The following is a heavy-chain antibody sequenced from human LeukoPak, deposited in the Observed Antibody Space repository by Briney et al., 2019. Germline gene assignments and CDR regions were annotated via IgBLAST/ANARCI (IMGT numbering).Heavy chain of an antibody. Sequence: GGSLRLSCTASGFTFSSYALSWVRQAPGKGLEWVSYITNGGSTIHHADSVKGRFTISRDNAKKTLYLQMNSLRAEDTAVYYCARSIGLTGGGVDVWGQGTTVTVSS. V-gene: IGHV3-48*04. CDR2: ITNGGSTI. CDR3: ARSIGLTGGGVDV. J-gene: IGHJ6*02. CDR1: GFTFSSYA. D-gene: IGHD3-9*01.